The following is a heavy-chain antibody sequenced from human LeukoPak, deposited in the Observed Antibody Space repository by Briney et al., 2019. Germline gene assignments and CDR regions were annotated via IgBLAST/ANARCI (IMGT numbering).Heavy chain of an antibody. D-gene: IGHD3-16*01. J-gene: IGHJ4*02. Sequence: ASVKVSCKASGYNFNTFSIAWVRQAPGQGLEWMGWINANNGKTHYTEKFHDRVTMTTDTSTNTAYLELRGLKSDDTAMYYCSRDSTFGAAVDFNFWGQGTLVTVSS. CDR2: INANNGKT. CDR3: SRDSTFGAAVDFNF. V-gene: IGHV1-18*01. CDR1: GYNFNTFS.